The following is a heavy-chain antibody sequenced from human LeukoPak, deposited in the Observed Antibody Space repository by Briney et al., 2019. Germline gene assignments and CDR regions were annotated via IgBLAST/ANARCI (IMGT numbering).Heavy chain of an antibody. CDR2: IWHDGSNR. J-gene: IGHJ3*02. V-gene: IGHV3-33*01. CDR3: ARGVGSSGWFAFDI. CDR1: GFTFSNYG. D-gene: IGHD6-19*01. Sequence: GRSLRLSCAASGFTFSNYGMHWVRQAPGKGLEWVAVIWHDGSNRYYGDSVKGRFTISRDNSKNTLYLQMSSLRAEDTAVYYCARGVGSSGWFAFDIWGQGTMVTVSS.